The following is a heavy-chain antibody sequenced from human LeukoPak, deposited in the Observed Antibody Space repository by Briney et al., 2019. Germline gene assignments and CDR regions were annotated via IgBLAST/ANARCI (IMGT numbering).Heavy chain of an antibody. Sequence: GGSLRLSCAASGFTFSSYAMSWVRQAPGKGLEWVSAISGSGGSTYYADSVKGRFTISRDNSKNTLYLQMNSLRAEDTAVYYCAKASTGYSSGLHYFDYWGQGTLVTVSS. D-gene: IGHD6-13*01. CDR1: GFTFSSYA. CDR2: ISGSGGST. CDR3: AKASTGYSSGLHYFDY. J-gene: IGHJ4*02. V-gene: IGHV3-23*01.